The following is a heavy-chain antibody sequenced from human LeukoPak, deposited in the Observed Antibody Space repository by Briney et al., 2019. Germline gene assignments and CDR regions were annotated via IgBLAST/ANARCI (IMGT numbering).Heavy chain of an antibody. CDR3: ARRVWCSSTNCRGFDY. V-gene: IGHV3-23*01. CDR1: GFTFSSYA. CDR2: VSVSVSNT. Sequence: TGGSLRLSCAASGFTFSSYAMSWVRQAPGRGLEWVSVVSVSVSNTYYADSVKGRFTISRDNSKNTLYLQMNSLRAEDTAVYYCARRVWCSSTNCRGFDYWGQGTPVTVSS. D-gene: IGHD2-2*01. J-gene: IGHJ4*02.